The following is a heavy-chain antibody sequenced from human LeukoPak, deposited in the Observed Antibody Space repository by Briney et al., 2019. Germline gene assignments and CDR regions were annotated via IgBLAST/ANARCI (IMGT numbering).Heavy chain of an antibody. Sequence: SETLSLTCTLSGGSISSSSYYWGWIRQPPGKGLEWIGSSYYSGSTYYNPSLKSRVTISVDTSKNQFSLKLSSVTAADTAVSYCARALRYSSSWYLFDYWGXGTXVTXXS. CDR1: GGSISSSSYY. J-gene: IGHJ4*02. V-gene: IGHV4-39*07. CDR3: ARALRYSSSWYLFDY. CDR2: SYYSGST. D-gene: IGHD6-13*01.